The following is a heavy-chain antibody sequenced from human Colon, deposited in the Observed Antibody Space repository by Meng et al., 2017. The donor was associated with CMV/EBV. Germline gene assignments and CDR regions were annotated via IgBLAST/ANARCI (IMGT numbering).Heavy chain of an antibody. V-gene: IGHV3-11*01. CDR3: ARDDRYSRDH. CDR1: GFTFSDYY. D-gene: IGHD5-18*01. CDR2: ISQSGGDM. J-gene: IGHJ4*02. Sequence: GESLKISCAASGFTFSDYYMTWIRQAPGKGLEWVSYISQSGGDMYADSVKGRFTIFRDNVRNSVYLEMSSLRADDSAVYYCARDDRYSRDHWGQGTLVTVSS.